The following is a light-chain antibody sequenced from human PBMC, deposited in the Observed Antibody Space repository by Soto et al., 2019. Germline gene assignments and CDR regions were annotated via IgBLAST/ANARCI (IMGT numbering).Light chain of an antibody. Sequence: EIVLTQSPATLSLSPGERATLSCGASQSIGSLLAWFQQKPGQAPRLLIYDASNRATGIPARFSGSGSGTDFTLTISSLEPEDSAVYYCQQRSNWPPITFGQGTRLEIK. V-gene: IGKV3-11*01. CDR2: DAS. CDR1: QSIGSL. J-gene: IGKJ5*01. CDR3: QQRSNWPPIT.